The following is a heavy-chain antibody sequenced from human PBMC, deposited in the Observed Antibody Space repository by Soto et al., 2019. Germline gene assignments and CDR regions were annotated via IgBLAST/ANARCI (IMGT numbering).Heavy chain of an antibody. Sequence: QVQLQESGPGLVKPSETLSLTCTVSGGSVSSGSYYWSWIRQPPGKGLEWIGYIYYSGSTNYNPSPQSRVTISVDTAKNQVSLERGSVAAADTAVDYGGRGGGREYEGGTYLGGGLYYWGQGTLVTVSS. V-gene: IGHV4-61*01. J-gene: IGHJ4*02. CDR2: IYYSGST. CDR3: GRGGGREYEGGTYLGGGLYY. D-gene: IGHD1-26*01. CDR1: GGSVSSGSYY.